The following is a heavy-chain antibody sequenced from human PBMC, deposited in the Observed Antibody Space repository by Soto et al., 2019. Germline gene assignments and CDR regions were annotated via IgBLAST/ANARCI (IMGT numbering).Heavy chain of an antibody. CDR1: GFTLSDHY. Sequence: EVQLVESGGGLVQPGGSLRLCCAASGFTLSDHYVDWVRQAPGKGLEWVGRSRNKANRYTTEYATSVKGRFTISRDDSKNSLYLQMNSLKTEDTAVYFCSREFGDDYFDLWGRGTLVTVSS. V-gene: IGHV3-72*01. CDR3: SREFGDDYFDL. D-gene: IGHD3-16*01. CDR2: SRNKANRYTT. J-gene: IGHJ2*01.